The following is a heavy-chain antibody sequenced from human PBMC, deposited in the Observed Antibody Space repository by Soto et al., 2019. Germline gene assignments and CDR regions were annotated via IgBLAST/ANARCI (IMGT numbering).Heavy chain of an antibody. CDR3: ARVVSYDRTTNWFDP. Sequence: SETLSLTCTVSGGSISSGGYYWSWIRQHPGKGLEWIGYVYYSGNTYFNPSLKSRVTISVDTSKNQFSLKLSSVTAADTAVYYCARVVSYDRTTNWFDPWGQGNLVTVSS. CDR1: GGSISSGGYY. J-gene: IGHJ5*02. D-gene: IGHD3-22*01. V-gene: IGHV4-31*03. CDR2: VYYSGNT.